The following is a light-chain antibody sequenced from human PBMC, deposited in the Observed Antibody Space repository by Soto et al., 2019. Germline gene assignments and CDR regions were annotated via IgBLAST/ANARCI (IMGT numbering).Light chain of an antibody. V-gene: IGLV2-8*01. CDR3: SSYAGSKGV. Sequence: QSVLTQPPSASGSPGQSVTISCTGTSSDVGGYNYVSWYQHHPGKAPKLMIYEVSKRPSGVPDRFSGSKSGNTASLTVSGLQAEDEADYYCSSYAGSKGVFGTGTKVTVL. J-gene: IGLJ1*01. CDR1: SSDVGGYNY. CDR2: EVS.